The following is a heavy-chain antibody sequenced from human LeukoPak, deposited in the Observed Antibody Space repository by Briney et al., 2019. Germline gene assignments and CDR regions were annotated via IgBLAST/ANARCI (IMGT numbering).Heavy chain of an antibody. V-gene: IGHV3-23*01. CDR1: GFTFSSYA. CDR3: AKAGGLLLVRGVIPYWYFDL. J-gene: IGHJ2*01. Sequence: GGSLRLSCAASGFTFSSYAMSWVRQAPGKGLEWVSAISGSGGSTYYADSVKGRFTISRDNSKNTLYLQMNSLRAEDTAVYYCAKAGGLLLVRGVIPYWYFDLWGRGTLVTVSS. D-gene: IGHD3-10*01. CDR2: ISGSGGST.